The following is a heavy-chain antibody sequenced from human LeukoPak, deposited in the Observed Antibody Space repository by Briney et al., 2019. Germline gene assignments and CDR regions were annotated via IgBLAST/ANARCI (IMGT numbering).Heavy chain of an antibody. V-gene: IGHV3-23*01. CDR2: ISGSGGST. CDR1: GFTFSSYA. Sequence: GGALRLSCAASGFTFSSYAMSWVRQAPGKGLEGVAAISGSGGSTYYADSVKGRFTISRDNSKNTLYLQMNSLRAEDTAVYYCAIELCFGELLPQTFDYWGQGTLVTVSS. CDR3: AIELCFGELLPQTFDY. D-gene: IGHD3-10*01. J-gene: IGHJ4*02.